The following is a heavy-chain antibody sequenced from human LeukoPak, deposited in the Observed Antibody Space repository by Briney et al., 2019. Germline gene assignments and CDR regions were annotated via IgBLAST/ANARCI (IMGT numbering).Heavy chain of an antibody. V-gene: IGHV1-2*02. Sequence: ASVKVSCKASGYTFTDYYMHWVRQAPGQGLEWMGWINPNSGGTNYAQKFQGRVTMTRDTSISTAYMELSSLRSEDTAVYYCARETKMVAVAGNDYWGQGTLVTVSS. CDR1: GYTFTDYY. J-gene: IGHJ4*02. D-gene: IGHD6-19*01. CDR2: INPNSGGT. CDR3: ARETKMVAVAGNDY.